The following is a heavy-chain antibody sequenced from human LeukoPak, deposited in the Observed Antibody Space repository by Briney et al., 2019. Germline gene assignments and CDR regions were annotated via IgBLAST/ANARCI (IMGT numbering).Heavy chain of an antibody. CDR1: GLTFSGQW. CDR2: IKHDGREK. D-gene: IGHD3-16*02. Sequence: PGGSLRLSCVASGLTFSGQWLNWVRQAPGQGLEWVANIKHDGREKYNVDSVKGRFTVSRDDGQNSLSLHMNTVRAEDTAVYYCGYTNNFYHWGQGALVVVSA. V-gene: IGHV3-7*01. J-gene: IGHJ4*02. CDR3: GYTNNFYH.